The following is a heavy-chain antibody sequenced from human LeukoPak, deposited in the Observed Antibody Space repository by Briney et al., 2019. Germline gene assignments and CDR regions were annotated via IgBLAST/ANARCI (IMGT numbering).Heavy chain of an antibody. V-gene: IGHV4-4*09. CDR1: GGSVSSNY. CDR2: IYHSGYA. J-gene: IGHJ6*02. CDR3: VVGDYYYGMDV. Sequence: SETLSLTCSVSGGSVSSNYWVWLRQPPGKGPEWIGYIYHSGYAKYNPSFKSRVTISVDTSKNQFSLKLSSVTAADTAVYYCVVGDYYYGMDVWGQGTTVTVSS.